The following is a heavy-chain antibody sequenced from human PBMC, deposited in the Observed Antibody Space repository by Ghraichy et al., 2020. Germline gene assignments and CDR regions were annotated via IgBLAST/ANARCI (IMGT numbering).Heavy chain of an antibody. CDR3: ARLGLSSAWYSWCPLSAQANFDA. Sequence: GGSLRLSCAVSGFPFNTDWMTWVRQAPGKGLEWVATINQRENEKYYVESVKGRFTITRDNTQNSLSLQMNSLRADDTAIYYCARLGLSSAWYSWCPLSAQANFDAWGQGTLVTVSS. CDR2: INQRENEK. V-gene: IGHV3-7*01. J-gene: IGHJ4*02. D-gene: IGHD2-8*02. CDR1: GFPFNTDW.